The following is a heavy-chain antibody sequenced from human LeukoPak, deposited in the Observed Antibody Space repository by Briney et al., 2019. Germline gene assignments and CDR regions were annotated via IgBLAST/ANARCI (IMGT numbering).Heavy chain of an antibody. CDR2: IWYDGSNT. D-gene: IGHD6-19*01. Sequence: PGRSLRLSCAASGLTFSSYGMHWVRQAPGKGLECVAVIWYDGSNTYYADSVKGRFTISRNNSKDTLILQLNSLSAEDTAVYYCASQGPEGTSGWYWGQGTLVTVSS. V-gene: IGHV3-33*01. CDR1: GLTFSSYG. J-gene: IGHJ4*02. CDR3: ASQGPEGTSGWY.